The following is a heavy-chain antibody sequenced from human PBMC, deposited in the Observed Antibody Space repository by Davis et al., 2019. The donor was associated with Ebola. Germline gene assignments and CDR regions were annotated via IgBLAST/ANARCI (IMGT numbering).Heavy chain of an antibody. Sequence: ASVKVSCKASGYTFTSYGISWVRQAPGQGLEWMGWISAYNGNTNYAQKLQGRVTMTTNTSTSTAYMELRSLRSDDTAVYYCARRYGDYGYYYGMDVWGKGTTVTVSS. CDR1: GYTFTSYG. CDR3: ARRYGDYGYYYGMDV. V-gene: IGHV1-18*01. D-gene: IGHD4-17*01. J-gene: IGHJ6*04. CDR2: ISAYNGNT.